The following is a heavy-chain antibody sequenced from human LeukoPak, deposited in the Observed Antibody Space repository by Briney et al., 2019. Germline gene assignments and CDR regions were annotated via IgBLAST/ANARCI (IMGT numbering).Heavy chain of an antibody. V-gene: IGHV1-69*05. CDR3: ARDVGGGYSYGSFDH. CDR2: IIPIFGTA. Sequence: GSSVKVSCKASGGTFSSYAISWVRQAPGQGLEWMGGIIPIFGTANYAQKFQGRVTITTDESTSTAYMELSSLRSEDTAVYYCARDVGGGYSYGSFDHWGQGTLVTVSS. D-gene: IGHD5-18*01. CDR1: GGTFSSYA. J-gene: IGHJ4*02.